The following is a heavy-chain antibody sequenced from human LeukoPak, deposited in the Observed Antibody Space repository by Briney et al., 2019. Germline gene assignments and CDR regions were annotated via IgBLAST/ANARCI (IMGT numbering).Heavy chain of an antibody. J-gene: IGHJ5*02. CDR1: AYTFTSYD. D-gene: IGHD3-3*01. Sequence: ASVKVSCKASAYTFTSYDINWVRQATGQGLEWMGWMNPNSGNTGYAQKFQGRVTMTRNTSISTAYMELSSLRSEDTAVYYCARGRFYDFWSGYYAGNWFDPWGQGTLVTVSS. V-gene: IGHV1-8*01. CDR2: MNPNSGNT. CDR3: ARGRFYDFWSGYYAGNWFDP.